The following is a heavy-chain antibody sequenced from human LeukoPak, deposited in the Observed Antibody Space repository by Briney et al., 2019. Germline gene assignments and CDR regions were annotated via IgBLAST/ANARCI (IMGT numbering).Heavy chain of an antibody. J-gene: IGHJ6*03. V-gene: IGHV3-9*01. Sequence: GGSLRLSCAASGFTFDDYAMHWVRQAPGKGLEGVSGISWNRGSIGYADSVKGRFTISRDNAKNSLYLQMNSLRSEDTALYYCAKDSARYSSSYYYMDVWGKGTTVTVSS. D-gene: IGHD6-6*01. CDR1: GFTFDDYA. CDR2: ISWNRGSI. CDR3: AKDSARYSSSYYYMDV.